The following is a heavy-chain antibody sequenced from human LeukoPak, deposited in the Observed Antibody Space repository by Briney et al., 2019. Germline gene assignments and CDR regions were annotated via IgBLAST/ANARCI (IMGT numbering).Heavy chain of an antibody. J-gene: IGHJ4*02. V-gene: IGHV4-30-4*01. CDR3: ASTNLVVPAAIPFDY. CDR1: GGSISSGDYY. Sequence: SETLSLTCTVSGGSISSGDYYWSWIRQPPGKGLEWIGYLYYSGSTYYNPSLKSRVTISVDTSKNQFSLKLSSVTAADTAVYYCASTNLVVPAAIPFDYWGQGTLVTVSS. CDR2: LYYSGST. D-gene: IGHD2-2*01.